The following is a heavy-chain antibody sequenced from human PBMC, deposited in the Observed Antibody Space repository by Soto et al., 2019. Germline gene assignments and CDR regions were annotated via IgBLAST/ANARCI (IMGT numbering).Heavy chain of an antibody. Sequence: QVQLLESVGGVVQPGGSLRLSCLASDLAFSNYGMHWVRQAPGKGLDWVALIWYDGSKKYYGGSVKGRFTVSRDNSKKTLYLQMNSLRDDDTGVYYCGRGGSCRVGRCYPNLVFYVDYEVFDYWRHGKLVTVS. CDR3: GRGGSCRVGRCYPNLVFYVDYEVFDY. D-gene: IGHD4-17*01. CDR2: IWYDGSKK. CDR1: DLAFSNYG. V-gene: IGHV3-33*01. J-gene: IGHJ4*01.